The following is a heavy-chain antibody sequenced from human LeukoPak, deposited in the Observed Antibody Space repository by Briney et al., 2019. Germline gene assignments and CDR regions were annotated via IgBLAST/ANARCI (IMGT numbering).Heavy chain of an antibody. CDR1: GFTVSSNY. CDR3: AREPDPLKSAYYMDV. CDR2: IYSGGST. V-gene: IGHV3-53*01. D-gene: IGHD2-2*01. J-gene: IGHJ6*03. Sequence: GGSLRLSCAASGFTVSSNYMSWVRLAPGKGLEWVSVIYSGGSTYYADSVKGRFTISRDNSKNTVYLQMNSLRAEDTAVYYCAREPDPLKSAYYMDVWGKGTTVTVSS.